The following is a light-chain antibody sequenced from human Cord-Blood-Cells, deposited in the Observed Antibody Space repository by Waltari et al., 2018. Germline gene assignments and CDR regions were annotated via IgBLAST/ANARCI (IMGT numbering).Light chain of an antibody. V-gene: IGLV2-11*01. CDR1: SSDVGGYNY. CDR3: CSYAGSYTYV. J-gene: IGLJ1*01. Sequence: QSALTQPRPVSGSPGQSVTISCTGTSSDVGGYNYVSWYQQHPGKAPKLMIYDVSKRPSGVPDRFSGSKSGNTASLTISGFQAEDEADYYCCSYAGSYTYVFGTGTKVTVL. CDR2: DVS.